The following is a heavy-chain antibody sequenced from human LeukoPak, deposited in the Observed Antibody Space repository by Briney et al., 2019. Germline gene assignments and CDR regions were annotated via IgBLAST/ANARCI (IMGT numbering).Heavy chain of an antibody. J-gene: IGHJ4*02. CDR2: IYDSGNT. D-gene: IGHD6-13*01. CDR3: ARQYGPGYSSTWHFDY. CDR1: GGSISSSAYS. Sequence: SETLSLTCTVSGGSISSSAYSWGWIRQPPGKGLDWIGNIYDSGNTYYNPSLKSRVTMSVDTSKNQFSLKLNSVTAADTAVYYCARQYGPGYSSTWHFDYWGLGTLVTVSS. V-gene: IGHV4-39*01.